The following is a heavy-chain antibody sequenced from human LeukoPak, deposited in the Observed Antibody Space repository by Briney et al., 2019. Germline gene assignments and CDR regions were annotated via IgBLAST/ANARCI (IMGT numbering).Heavy chain of an antibody. CDR3: ARLRITFGGVIA. V-gene: IGHV4-39*01. CDR1: GGSISSSSYY. D-gene: IGHD3-16*02. J-gene: IGHJ5*02. Sequence: SETLSLTCTVSGGSISSSSYYWGWFRQPPGKGLEWIGSIYYSGSTYYNPSLKSRVTISVDTSKNQFSLKLSSVTAADTAVYYCARLRITFGGVIAWGQGTLVTVSS. CDR2: IYYSGST.